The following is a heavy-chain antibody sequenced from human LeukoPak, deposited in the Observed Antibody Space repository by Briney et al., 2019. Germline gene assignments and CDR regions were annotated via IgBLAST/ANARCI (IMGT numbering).Heavy chain of an antibody. CDR2: ISGSGGST. CDR1: GFTFSSYA. J-gene: IGHJ4*02. V-gene: IGHV3-23*01. CDR3: AKDLVVGYYYDSSGYSDY. Sequence: GGSLRLSCAASGFTFSSYAMSWVRQAPGKGLEWVSAISGSGGSTYYADSVKGRFTISRDNSKNTLYLQMNSLRAEDTAVYYCAKDLVVGYYYDSSGYSDYWGQGTLVTVSS. D-gene: IGHD3-22*01.